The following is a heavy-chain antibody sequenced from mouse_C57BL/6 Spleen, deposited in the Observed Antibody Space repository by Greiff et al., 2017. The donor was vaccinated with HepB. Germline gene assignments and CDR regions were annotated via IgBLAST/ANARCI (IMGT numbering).Heavy chain of an antibody. CDR2: IYPRDGST. Sequence: VQLQQSDAELVKPGASVKISCKVSGYTFTDHTIHWMKQRPEQGLEWIGYIYPRDGSTKYNEKFKGKATLTADKSSSTPYRQLNSLTSEDSAVYFCARRSFYGYNCFDYWGQGTTLTVSS. CDR3: ARRSFYGYNCFDY. D-gene: IGHD2-2*01. J-gene: IGHJ2*01. V-gene: IGHV1-78*01. CDR1: GYTFTDHT.